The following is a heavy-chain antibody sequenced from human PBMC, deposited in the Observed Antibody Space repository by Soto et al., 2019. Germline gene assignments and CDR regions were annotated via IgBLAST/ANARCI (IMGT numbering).Heavy chain of an antibody. V-gene: IGHV3-23*01. CDR2: ISDSGST. CDR1: GVTFSSYA. Sequence: PGGSVRLSCAASGVTFSSYAMSWVRQAPGKGLEWVSTISDSGSTYYADSVKGRFTISRDISKNTLYVQMSSLRAEDTAVYYCAKGGGVYCIGTSCLYDMDAWGKEGTVTVS. D-gene: IGHD2-15*01. J-gene: IGHJ6*03. CDR3: AKGGGVYCIGTSCLYDMDA.